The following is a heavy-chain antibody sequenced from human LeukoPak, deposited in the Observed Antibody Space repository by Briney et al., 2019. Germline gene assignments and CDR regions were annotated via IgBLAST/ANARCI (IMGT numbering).Heavy chain of an antibody. CDR3: VRDIGLGGKGFDP. V-gene: IGHV4-39*07. CDR1: GGSISSNSYY. CDR2: IYYSENT. Sequence: SETLSLTCIVFGGSISSNSYYWGWIRQPPGKGLEWIGSIYYSENTYYNPSLKSRVTISVDTSKNQFSLKLSSVTAADTAFYYCVRDIGLGGKGFDPWGQGTLVAVSS. D-gene: IGHD3-16*01. J-gene: IGHJ5*02.